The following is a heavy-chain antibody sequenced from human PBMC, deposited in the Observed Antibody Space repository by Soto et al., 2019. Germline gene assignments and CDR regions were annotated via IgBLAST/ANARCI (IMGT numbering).Heavy chain of an antibody. Sequence: ASVKVSCKASGFSNTNYHLHLLRQAPGQRLEWMGVITPLGGATTYAQKFQGRVTLTADMSTSNGHMDLSSLRSDDTAVYYCAREIVGAISRSDALDSWGQGTMCTVSS. D-gene: IGHD1-26*01. J-gene: IGHJ3*02. CDR1: GFSNTNYH. CDR2: ITPLGGAT. CDR3: AREIVGAISRSDALDS. V-gene: IGHV1-46*01.